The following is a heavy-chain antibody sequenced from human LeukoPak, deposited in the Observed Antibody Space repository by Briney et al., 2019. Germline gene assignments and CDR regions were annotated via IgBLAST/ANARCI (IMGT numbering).Heavy chain of an antibody. D-gene: IGHD3-22*01. CDR3: ARESPNSSGYYYSAGNFDY. CDR2: IYTSGST. CDR1: GGSISSYY. V-gene: IGHV4-4*07. J-gene: IGHJ4*02. Sequence: SETLSLTCTVSGGSISSYYWSWIRQPAGKGLEWIGRIYTSGSTNYNPSLKSRVTMSVDTSKNQFSLKLSPVTAADTAVYYCARESPNSSGYYYSAGNFDYWGQGTLVTVSS.